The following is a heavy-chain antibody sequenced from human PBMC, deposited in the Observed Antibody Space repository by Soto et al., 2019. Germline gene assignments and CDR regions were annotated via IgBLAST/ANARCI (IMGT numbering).Heavy chain of an antibody. CDR3: AKDLVVSPSAL. V-gene: IGHV3-30*18. CDR2: IAYDGSNK. CDR1: GFTFSSYG. D-gene: IGHD2-21*01. J-gene: IGHJ4*02. Sequence: QVQLVESGGGVVQPGRSLRLSCAASGFTFSSYGMHWVRQAPGKGLEWVAVIAYDGSNKYYADSVKGRFTISRDNSKNTLYLQMNGVRAEDPAVYYCAKDLVVSPSALWCQGPLVTVSS.